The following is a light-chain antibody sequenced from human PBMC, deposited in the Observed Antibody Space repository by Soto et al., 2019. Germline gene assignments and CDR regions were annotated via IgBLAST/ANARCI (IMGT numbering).Light chain of an antibody. CDR1: SSDVGGYNY. CDR2: DAS. V-gene: IGLV2-14*01. CDR3: SSYISTGTWV. J-gene: IGLJ3*02. Sequence: QSALTQPASVSGSPGQSITISCTGTSSDVGGYNYVSWYQQHPGKAPKLMIYDASNRPSGISNRFSGSKSGNTASLNISGLQAEDEADYYCSSYISTGTWVFGGGTQLTVL.